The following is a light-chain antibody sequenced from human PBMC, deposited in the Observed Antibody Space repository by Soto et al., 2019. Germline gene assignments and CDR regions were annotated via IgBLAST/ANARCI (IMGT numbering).Light chain of an antibody. V-gene: IGKV1-5*03. CDR3: QQYCRDPWT. CDR2: KVF. Sequence: DIQMTQSPSTLSAFVGDIVTITCRASQSISNWLAWYQQKRGYAPKLLSYKVFTLNTGVPSRFSGSGSGTGFTLTISCLQPDDLATYYCQQYCRDPWTFGQGTKVDI. J-gene: IGKJ1*01. CDR1: QSISNW.